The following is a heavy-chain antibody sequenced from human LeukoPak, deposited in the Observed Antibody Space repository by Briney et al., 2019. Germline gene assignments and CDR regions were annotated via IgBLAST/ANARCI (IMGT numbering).Heavy chain of an antibody. V-gene: IGHV3-53*01. CDR1: GFTFSSNY. CDR2: IYSGGST. J-gene: IGHJ4*02. Sequence: PGGSLRLSCAASGFTFSSNYMSWVRQAPGKGLEWVSVIYSGGSTYYADSVKGRFTISRDNSKNTLYLQMNSLRAEDTAVYYCARDSLSEGYYFDYWGQGTLVTVSS. D-gene: IGHD3-16*02. CDR3: ARDSLSEGYYFDY.